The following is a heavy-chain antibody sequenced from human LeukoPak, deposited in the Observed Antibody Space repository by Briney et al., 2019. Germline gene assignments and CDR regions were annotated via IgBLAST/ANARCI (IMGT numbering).Heavy chain of an antibody. D-gene: IGHD3-22*01. Sequence: PGDSLRPSCAASGFTFSTYAMSWVRQAPGRGLEGVSSITGNGAGTFYTDSVKGRFTISRDNSKNTLFLQMNSLRAEDTAIYYCAKDRPNYYDSSGHYYRRNGDYWGQGTLVTVSS. J-gene: IGHJ4*02. CDR3: AKDRPNYYDSSGHYYRRNGDY. CDR2: ITGNGAGT. V-gene: IGHV3-23*01. CDR1: GFTFSTYA.